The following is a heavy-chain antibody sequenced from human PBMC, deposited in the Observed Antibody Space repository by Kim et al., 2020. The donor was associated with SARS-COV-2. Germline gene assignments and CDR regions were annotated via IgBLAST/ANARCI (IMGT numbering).Heavy chain of an antibody. CDR3: ARDRIGYCSSISCSLHFDY. CDR2: TYYSGST. V-gene: IGHV4-59*01. Sequence: SETLSLTCTVSGGSISSYSWSWIRQPPGKGLEWIGYTYYSGSTNYNPSLKSRVTISVDTSKNQFSLKLSSVTAADTAMYYCARDRIGYCSSISCSLHFDYWGQGTWSPSPQ. J-gene: IGHJ4*02. D-gene: IGHD2-2*01. CDR1: GGSISSYS.